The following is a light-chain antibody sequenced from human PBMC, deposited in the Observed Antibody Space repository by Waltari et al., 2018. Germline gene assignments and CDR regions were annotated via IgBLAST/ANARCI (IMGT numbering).Light chain of an antibody. Sequence: EIVLTQSPGTLSLSPGERATLSCRASQSVSSSYLAWYQQKPGQAPRLLIYGASSRATGIPDRFSGSGSGTDSTLTISRLEPEDFAVYYCQQYGSSRGTFGGGTKVEIK. CDR1: QSVSSSY. V-gene: IGKV3-20*01. CDR2: GAS. CDR3: QQYGSSRGT. J-gene: IGKJ4*01.